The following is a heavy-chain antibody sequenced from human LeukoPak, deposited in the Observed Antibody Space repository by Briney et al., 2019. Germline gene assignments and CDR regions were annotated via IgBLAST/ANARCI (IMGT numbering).Heavy chain of an antibody. CDR2: ISGSGGST. D-gene: IGHD4-11*01. V-gene: IGHV3-23*01. CDR1: GFTVSSNY. J-gene: IGHJ4*02. Sequence: GGSLRLSCAASGFTVSSNYMSWVRQAPGKGLEWVSAISGSGGSTYYADSVKGRFTISRDNSKNTLYLQMNSLRAEDTAVYYCAKELRMTTPFDYWGQGTLVTVSS. CDR3: AKELRMTTPFDY.